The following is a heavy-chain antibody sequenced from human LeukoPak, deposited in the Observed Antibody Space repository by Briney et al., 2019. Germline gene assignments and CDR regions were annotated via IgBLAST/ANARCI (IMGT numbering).Heavy chain of an antibody. V-gene: IGHV4-4*02. CDR2: IFHRGIP. Sequence: PSGTLSLTCAVSGDSISNNWWSWVRQSPGKGLEWIGEIFHRGIPNYNPSLKSRVTMSIDTSKNQFSLKLSSVTAADTAVYYCARDRAGGLRFVEWSSAFDYWGQGTLVTVSS. D-gene: IGHD3-3*01. CDR1: GDSISNNW. J-gene: IGHJ4*02. CDR3: ARDRAGGLRFVEWSSAFDY.